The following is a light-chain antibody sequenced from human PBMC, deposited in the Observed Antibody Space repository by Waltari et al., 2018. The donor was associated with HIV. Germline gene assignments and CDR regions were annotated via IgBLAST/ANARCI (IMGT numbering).Light chain of an antibody. CDR2: DVS. V-gene: IGLV2-11*01. J-gene: IGLJ1*01. Sequence: QSALTQPRSVSGSPGQSVTISCTGTSSDAGGYNYVSWYQQHPGKAPKLMIYDVSKRPSGVPDRISGSKSGNTASLTISGLQAEDEADYYCCSYAGSSYVFGTGTKVTVL. CDR1: SSDAGGYNY. CDR3: CSYAGSSYV.